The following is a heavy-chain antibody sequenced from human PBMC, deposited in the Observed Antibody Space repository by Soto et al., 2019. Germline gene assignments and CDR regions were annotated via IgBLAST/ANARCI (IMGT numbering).Heavy chain of an antibody. CDR2: ISYDGSNK. J-gene: IGHJ4*02. V-gene: IGHV3-30*18. Sequence: QVQLVESGGGVVQPGRSLRLSCAASGFTFSSYGIHWVRQAPGKGLEWVAVISYDGSNKYYADSVKGRFTISRDNSKNTLYLQMNSLRAEGTAVYYCAKGAYAVVAASYFDYWGQGTLVTVSS. D-gene: IGHD2-15*01. CDR3: AKGAYAVVAASYFDY. CDR1: GFTFSSYG.